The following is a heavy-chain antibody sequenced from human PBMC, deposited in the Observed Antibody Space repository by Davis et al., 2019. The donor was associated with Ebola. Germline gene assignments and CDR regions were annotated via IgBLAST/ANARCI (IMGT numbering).Heavy chain of an antibody. CDR1: GYSFTSSA. Sequence: ASVKVSCKTSGYSFTSSAINWVRQAPGQGLEWMGWISAYNGNTNYPQKLQGRVTITRDTATSTVYMELRSLRSDDTAVYYCASSAGTPVTTGYWGQGTRVTVSS. J-gene: IGHJ4*02. D-gene: IGHD4-17*01. V-gene: IGHV1-18*01. CDR3: ASSAGTPVTTGY. CDR2: ISAYNGNT.